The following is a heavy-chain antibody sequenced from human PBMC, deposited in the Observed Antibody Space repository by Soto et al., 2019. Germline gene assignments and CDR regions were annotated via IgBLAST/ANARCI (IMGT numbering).Heavy chain of an antibody. V-gene: IGHV4-31*03. CDR2: IYYSGST. CDR3: ARLPNDYGDYTFDY. J-gene: IGHJ4*02. D-gene: IGHD4-17*01. CDR1: GGSISSGGYY. Sequence: TSETLSLTCTVSGGSISSGGYYWSWIRQHPGKGLEWIGYIYYSGSTYYNPSLKSRVTISVDTSKNQFSLKLSSVTAADTAVYYCARLPNDYGDYTFDYWGQGTLVTVSS.